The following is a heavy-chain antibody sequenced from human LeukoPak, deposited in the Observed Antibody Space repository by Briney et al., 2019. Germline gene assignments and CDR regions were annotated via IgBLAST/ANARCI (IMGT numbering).Heavy chain of an antibody. CDR3: AKADGSGSYYNRAFDY. Sequence: GGSLRLSCAASGLTFSSYAMHWVRQAPGKGLEWVSAISGSGGSTYYADSVKGRFTISRDNSKNTLYLQMNSLRAEDTAVYYCAKADGSGSYYNRAFDYWGQGTLVTVSS. CDR1: GLTFSSYA. J-gene: IGHJ4*02. CDR2: ISGSGGST. D-gene: IGHD3-10*01. V-gene: IGHV3-23*01.